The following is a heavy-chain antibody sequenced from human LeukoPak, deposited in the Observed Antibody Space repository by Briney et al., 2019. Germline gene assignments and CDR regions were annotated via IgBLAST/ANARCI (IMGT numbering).Heavy chain of an antibody. Sequence: SETLSLTXAVSGYSISSGYYWGWIRQPPGKGLEWIGSIYHSGSTYYNPSLKSRVTISVDTSKNQFSLKLSSVTAADTAVYYCARQDYYDSSGYSSYYFDYWGQGTLVTVSS. V-gene: IGHV4-38-2*01. CDR1: GYSISSGYY. CDR2: IYHSGST. CDR3: ARQDYYDSSGYSSYYFDY. D-gene: IGHD3-22*01. J-gene: IGHJ4*02.